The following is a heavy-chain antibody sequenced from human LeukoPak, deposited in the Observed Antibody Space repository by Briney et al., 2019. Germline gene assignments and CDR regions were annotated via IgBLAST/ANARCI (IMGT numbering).Heavy chain of an antibody. CDR3: AKDQGVSSGYFYYFDY. Sequence: GGSLRLSCAASGFPFSRYAMSWVRQAPGKGLEWVSAISGSGGSTYYADSVKGRFTISRDNSKNTLYLQMNSLRAEDTAVYYCAKDQGVSSGYFYYFDYWGQGTLVTVSS. J-gene: IGHJ4*02. D-gene: IGHD3-22*01. V-gene: IGHV3-23*01. CDR1: GFPFSRYA. CDR2: ISGSGGST.